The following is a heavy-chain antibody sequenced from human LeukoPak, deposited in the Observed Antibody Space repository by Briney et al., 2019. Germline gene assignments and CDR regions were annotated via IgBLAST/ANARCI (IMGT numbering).Heavy chain of an antibody. Sequence: GGSLRLSCAASGLTFSKYGIHWVRQAPGKGLEWVAFIRFDGSNKYYADSVKGRFAISRDNSHNTLYLQMNSLRPEDTAVYYCAKDRSGTWHESDYWGQGTLVTVSS. CDR3: AKDRSGTWHESDY. CDR2: IRFDGSNK. CDR1: GLTFSKYG. V-gene: IGHV3-30*02. J-gene: IGHJ4*02. D-gene: IGHD6-25*01.